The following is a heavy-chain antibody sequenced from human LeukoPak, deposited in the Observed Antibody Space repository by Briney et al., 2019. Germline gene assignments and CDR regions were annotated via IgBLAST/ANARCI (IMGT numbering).Heavy chain of an antibody. CDR1: GGSFSGYY. V-gene: IGHV4-34*01. J-gene: IGHJ4*02. Sequence: KPSETLSLTCAVYGGSFSGYYWSWIRQPPGKGLEWIGEINHSGSTNYNPSLKSRVTISVDTSKNQFSLKLSSVTAADTAVYYCARHSRDYVRGSYRRAFDYWGQGTLVTVSS. CDR2: INHSGST. D-gene: IGHD3-16*02. CDR3: ARHSRDYVRGSYRRAFDY.